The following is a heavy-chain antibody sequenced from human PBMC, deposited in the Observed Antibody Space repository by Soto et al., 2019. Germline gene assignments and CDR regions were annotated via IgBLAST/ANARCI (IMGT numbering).Heavy chain of an antibody. V-gene: IGHV4-39*01. Sequence: SETLSLTCTVSGGSISSSSYYWGWIRQPPGKGLEWIGSIYYSGSTYYNPSLKSRVTISEDTSKNQFSLKLSSVTAADTAVYYCASLYYDFWSGYYIDYWGQGTLVTVS. D-gene: IGHD3-3*01. CDR3: ASLYYDFWSGYYIDY. CDR2: IYYSGST. CDR1: GGSISSSSYY. J-gene: IGHJ4*02.